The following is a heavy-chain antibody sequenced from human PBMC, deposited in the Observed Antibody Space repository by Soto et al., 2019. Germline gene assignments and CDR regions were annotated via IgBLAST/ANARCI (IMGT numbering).Heavy chain of an antibody. CDR3: ASTSFGYSYGYRY. Sequence: SETLSLTCTVSGGSISSYYWTWIRQPPGKGLEWIGYIYYSGSINYNPSLESRVTISIDTSKNQFSLKLSSVTAADTAVYYCASTSFGYSYGYRYWGQGTRVTVSS. CDR1: GGSISSYY. V-gene: IGHV4-59*01. CDR2: IYYSGSI. J-gene: IGHJ4*02. D-gene: IGHD5-18*01.